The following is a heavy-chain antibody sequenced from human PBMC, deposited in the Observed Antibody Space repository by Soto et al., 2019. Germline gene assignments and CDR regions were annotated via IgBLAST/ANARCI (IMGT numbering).Heavy chain of an antibody. D-gene: IGHD3-10*01. Sequence: QVQLQESGPGLVKPSQTLSLTCTVSGGSISSGDYYWSWIRQPPGKGLEWIGYIYYSGSTYYNPSLKGRVTISVDTSKNQCSLKLSSVTAADTAVYYCAREVIGMAYVPVYWGQGTLVTVSS. CDR2: IYYSGST. CDR3: AREVIGMAYVPVY. V-gene: IGHV4-30-4*01. J-gene: IGHJ4*02. CDR1: GGSISSGDYY.